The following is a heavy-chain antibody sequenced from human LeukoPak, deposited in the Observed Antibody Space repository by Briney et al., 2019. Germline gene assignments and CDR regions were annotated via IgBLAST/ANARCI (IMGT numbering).Heavy chain of an antibody. D-gene: IGHD7-27*01. Sequence: SVKVSCKASGGTFNNYAFSWVRQAPGQGLEWMGGIIPIFDTAHYAQKFQGRVTITADESTSTAYMELSSLRSEDTAVYYCARDGPGDPYYFDYWGQGTLVTVSS. CDR2: IIPIFDTA. CDR1: GGTFNNYA. J-gene: IGHJ4*02. V-gene: IGHV1-69*13. CDR3: ARDGPGDPYYFDY.